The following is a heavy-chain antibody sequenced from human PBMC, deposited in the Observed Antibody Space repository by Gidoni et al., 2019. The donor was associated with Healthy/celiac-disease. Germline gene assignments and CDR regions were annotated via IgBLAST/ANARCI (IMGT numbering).Heavy chain of an antibody. J-gene: IGHJ6*02. V-gene: IGHV3-30*15. D-gene: IGHD2-15*01. CDR2: VSYYGSNK. CDR3: AREAACSGGSCCLYYYYYGMDV. CDR1: GLTFSSDA. Sequence: QVQLVESGGGAGQPGRSLRVSCAASGLTFSSDAIQSVRQAPGKGLGWVAFVSYYGSNKYYADSVKGRFTIARDKSESTLYLQMSSLRAEDRAVYYCAREAACSGGSCCLYYYYYGMDVWGQGTTVTVSS.